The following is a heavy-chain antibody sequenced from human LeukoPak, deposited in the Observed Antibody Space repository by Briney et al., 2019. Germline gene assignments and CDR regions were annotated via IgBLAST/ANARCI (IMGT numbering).Heavy chain of an antibody. CDR2: ISYDGSNT. Sequence: GGSLRLSCAASGFTFSSYAMHWVRQAPGKGLKWVTIISYDGSNTYYADSVKGRFTISRDNSKNTLYLQMNSLRAEDTAVYYCAREVRRKLDYWGQGTPVTVSS. D-gene: IGHD3-10*01. J-gene: IGHJ4*02. V-gene: IGHV3-30*01. CDR1: GFTFSSYA. CDR3: AREVRRKLDY.